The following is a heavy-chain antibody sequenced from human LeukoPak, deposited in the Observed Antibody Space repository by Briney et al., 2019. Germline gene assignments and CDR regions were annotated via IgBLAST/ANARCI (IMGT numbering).Heavy chain of an antibody. V-gene: IGHV4-39*01. D-gene: IGHD3-22*01. CDR3: ARRRYYDSTGYFD. CDR2: IYYSGST. CDR1: GGFISSSSYY. J-gene: IGHJ1*01. Sequence: KTSETLSLTCTISGGFISSSSYYWGWIRQPPGKGLEWIGDIYYSGSTYYSPSLKSRVSISVDTSKNQFSLILSSVTAADTALYYCARRRYYDSTGYFDWGQGTRVTVS.